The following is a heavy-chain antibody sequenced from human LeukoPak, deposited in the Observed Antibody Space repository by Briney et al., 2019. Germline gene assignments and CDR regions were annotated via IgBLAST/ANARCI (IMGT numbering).Heavy chain of an antibody. J-gene: IGHJ4*02. CDR1: GGTFSSYA. D-gene: IGHD3-22*01. V-gene: IGHV1-69*13. Sequence: SVKVSCKASGGTFSSYAISWVRQAPGQGLEWMGGIIPIFGTANYAQKFQGRVTITADESTSTAYMELSSLRSEDTAVYYCARVDYDSRTLDYWGQGTLVTVAS. CDR2: IIPIFGTA. CDR3: ARVDYDSRTLDY.